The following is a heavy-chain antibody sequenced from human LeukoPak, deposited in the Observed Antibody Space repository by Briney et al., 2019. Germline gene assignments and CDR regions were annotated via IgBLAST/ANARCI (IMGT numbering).Heavy chain of an antibody. J-gene: IGHJ6*03. D-gene: IGHD2-15*01. V-gene: IGHV3-11*01. CDR2: ISRSGSTK. CDR3: ARGLSYCSGGNCYSGGLGYMDV. Sequence: GGSLRLSCAASGFTFSDYNMRWIRQAPGKGLEWVSSISRSGSTKYYADSVKGRITISRDNAKNSLFLQMNSLRAEDTAVYYCARGLSYCSGGNCYSGGLGYMDVWGKGTTVTISS. CDR1: GFTFSDYN.